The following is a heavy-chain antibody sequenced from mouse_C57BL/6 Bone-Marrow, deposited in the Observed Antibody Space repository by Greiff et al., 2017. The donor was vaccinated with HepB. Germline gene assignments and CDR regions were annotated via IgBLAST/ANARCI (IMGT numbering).Heavy chain of an antibody. V-gene: IGHV1-81*01. D-gene: IGHD1-1*02. J-gene: IGHJ4*01. Sequence: QVQLQQSGAELARPGASVKLSCKASGYTFTSYGISWVKQRTGQGLEWIGEIYPRSGNTYYNEKFKGKATLTADKSSSTAYMELRSLTSEDAAVYFCARLVPRGAMDYWGQGTSVTVSS. CDR1: GYTFTSYG. CDR3: ARLVPRGAMDY. CDR2: IYPRSGNT.